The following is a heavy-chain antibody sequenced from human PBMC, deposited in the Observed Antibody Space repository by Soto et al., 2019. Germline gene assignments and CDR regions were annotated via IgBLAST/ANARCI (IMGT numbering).Heavy chain of an antibody. CDR2: IYYSGST. J-gene: IGHJ3*02. Sequence: SETLSLTCTVSGGSISSYYWSWIRQPPGKGLEWIGYIYYSGSTNYNPSLKSRVTISVDTSKNQFSLKLSSVTTADTAVYYCASYGSGSYGNDAFDIWGQGTMVTVSS. V-gene: IGHV4-59*01. CDR1: GGSISSYY. CDR3: ASYGSGSYGNDAFDI. D-gene: IGHD3-10*01.